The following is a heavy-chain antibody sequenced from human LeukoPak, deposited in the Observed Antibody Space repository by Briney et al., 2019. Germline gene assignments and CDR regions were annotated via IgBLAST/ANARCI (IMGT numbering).Heavy chain of an antibody. CDR1: GFTFSNYFW. V-gene: IGHV3-74*01. J-gene: IGHJ4*02. CDR3: VRDLDLGGYSSFVS. Sequence: GGSLRLSCAASGFTFSNYFWMHWDRQAPGKGLVWVSRIRSDGGSSTYADSVKGRFTISRDNAKNTLYLQMNTLRAEDTAVYYCVRDLDLGGYSSFVSWGQGTLVTVSS. CDR2: IRSDGGSS. D-gene: IGHD4-23*01.